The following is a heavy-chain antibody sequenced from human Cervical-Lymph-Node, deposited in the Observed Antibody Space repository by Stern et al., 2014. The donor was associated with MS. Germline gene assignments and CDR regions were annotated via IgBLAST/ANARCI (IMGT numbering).Heavy chain of an antibody. CDR1: QITFDDYG. CDR3: AKSYSSSWSGWIDS. J-gene: IGHJ5*01. CDR2: IGRNSATK. V-gene: IGHV3-9*01. Sequence: EVQLVESGGGLVQPGRSLRLSCSASQITFDDYGFHWLLQVPGKGLEWVAGIGRNSATKVYADSVKGRFTISRDNARDSLYLQMNNLTPDDTALYYCAKSYSSSWSGWIDSWGQGILVTVSS. D-gene: IGHD6-13*01.